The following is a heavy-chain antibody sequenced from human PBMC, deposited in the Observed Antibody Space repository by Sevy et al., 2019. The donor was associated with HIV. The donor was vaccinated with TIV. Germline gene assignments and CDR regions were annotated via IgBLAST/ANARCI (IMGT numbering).Heavy chain of an antibody. Sequence: GGSLRLSCAASGFSFSSHGMHWVRQAPGKGLERQAVISYDGNKRYYADSVKGRFTISRDNSKNTLYLQMNSLRAEDTAVYYCARDGGWYNYAPSDYWCQGTLVTVSS. CDR3: ARDGGWYNYAPSDY. D-gene: IGHD1-1*01. CDR2: ISYDGNKR. CDR1: GFSFSSHG. J-gene: IGHJ4*02. V-gene: IGHV3-30*03.